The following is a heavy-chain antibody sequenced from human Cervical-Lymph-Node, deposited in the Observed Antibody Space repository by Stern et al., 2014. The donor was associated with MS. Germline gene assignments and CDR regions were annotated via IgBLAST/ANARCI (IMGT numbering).Heavy chain of an antibody. J-gene: IGHJ5*02. CDR2: IFPVFGTP. CDR1: GGTFSKFP. CDR3: ALSSETSDRWYSLGYDL. D-gene: IGHD6-13*01. V-gene: IGHV1-69*01. Sequence: VQLVGSGAEVTKPGSSVKVCCKAGGGTFSKFPSSWVRQAPGQGLEWMGGIFPVFGTPTFAQEFRGRVTITADVSTSTVYMELSSLRSDDTAVYYCALSSETSDRWYSLGYDLWGQGTLVTVSS.